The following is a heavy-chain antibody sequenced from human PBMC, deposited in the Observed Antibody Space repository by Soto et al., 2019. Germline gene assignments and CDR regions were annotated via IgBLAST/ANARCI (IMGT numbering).Heavy chain of an antibody. CDR2: IYYSGST. Sequence: SETLSLTCTVSGGSISSYYWSWIRQPPGKGLEWIGYIYYSGSTNYNTSLKSRLTISVDTSKNQYYLKLSSMTAADTAVYYCASFATGFRFDYWGQGTLVTVCS. CDR3: ASFATGFRFDY. D-gene: IGHD1-1*01. V-gene: IGHV4-59*08. CDR1: GGSISSYY. J-gene: IGHJ4*02.